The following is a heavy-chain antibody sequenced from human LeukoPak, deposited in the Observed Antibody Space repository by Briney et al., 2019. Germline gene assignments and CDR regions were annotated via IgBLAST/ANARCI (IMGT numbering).Heavy chain of an antibody. V-gene: IGHV4-31*03. D-gene: IGHD6-13*01. CDR2: IYYTEST. Sequence: SETLSLTCIVSGGSISSGGYYWSWIRQHPGKGLEWIGYIYYTESTYYNPSLKSRVTISVDTSKNQFSLKLSSVTAADTAVYYCARIYSSSWKYFQHWGQGTLVTVSS. J-gene: IGHJ1*01. CDR1: GGSISSGGYY. CDR3: ARIYSSSWKYFQH.